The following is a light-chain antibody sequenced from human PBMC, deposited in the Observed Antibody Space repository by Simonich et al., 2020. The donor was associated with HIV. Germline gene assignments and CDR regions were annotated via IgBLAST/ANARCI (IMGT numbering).Light chain of an antibody. CDR3: LQHNSYPRT. V-gene: IGKV1-17*03. Sequence: IHMTHSPSAMSASVGDSVTITCRASQGISNYLAWFQQKQGKVPKRLIYATSSLQSGVPSRFSGSGSGTEFTLTISSLQPEDFATYYCLQHNSYPRTFAQGTKVEIK. CDR2: ATS. CDR1: QGISNY. J-gene: IGKJ1*01.